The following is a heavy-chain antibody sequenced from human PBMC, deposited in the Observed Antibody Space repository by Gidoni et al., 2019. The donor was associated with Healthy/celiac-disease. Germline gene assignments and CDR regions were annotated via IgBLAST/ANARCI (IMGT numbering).Heavy chain of an antibody. V-gene: IGHV4-31*03. CDR2: IYYSGST. Sequence: QVQLQESGPGLVKPSQTLSLTCTVSGGSISSGGYYWSWIRQHPGKGLEWIGYIYYSGSTYYNPALKSRVTISVDTSKNQFSLKLSSVTAADTAVYYCARVSRVGQWFNYYYYGMDVWGQGTTVTVSS. CDR1: GGSISSGGYY. CDR3: ARVSRVGQWFNYYYYGMDV. J-gene: IGHJ6*02. D-gene: IGHD3-22*01.